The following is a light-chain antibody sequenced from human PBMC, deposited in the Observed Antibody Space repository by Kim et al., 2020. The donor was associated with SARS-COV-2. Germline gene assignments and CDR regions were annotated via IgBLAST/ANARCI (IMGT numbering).Light chain of an antibody. CDR3: QQYNSYSWT. CDR1: QSISSW. Sequence: ASVGDRDTITCRASQSISSWFAWYQQKPRKAPKLLIYDASSLESGVPSRFSGSGSGTEFTLTISSLQPDDFATYYCQQYNSYSWTFGQGTKVDIK. J-gene: IGKJ1*01. CDR2: DAS. V-gene: IGKV1-5*01.